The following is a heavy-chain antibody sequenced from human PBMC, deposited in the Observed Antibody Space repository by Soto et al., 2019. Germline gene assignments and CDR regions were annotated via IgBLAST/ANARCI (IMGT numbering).Heavy chain of an antibody. D-gene: IGHD5-18*01. CDR3: ARDRPDSYGSYYYSGMDV. CDR1: GYTFTGYY. CDR2: INPNSGGT. V-gene: IGHV1-2*04. Sequence: GASVKVSCKASGYTFTGYYMHWVRQAPGQGLEWMGWINPNSGGTNYAQKFQGWVTMTRDTSISTAYMELSRLRSDDTAVYYCARDRPDSYGSYYYSGMDVWGQGTTVTVSS. J-gene: IGHJ6*02.